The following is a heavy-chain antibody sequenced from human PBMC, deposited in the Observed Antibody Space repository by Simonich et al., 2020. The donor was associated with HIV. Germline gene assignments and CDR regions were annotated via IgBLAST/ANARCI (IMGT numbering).Heavy chain of an antibody. CDR3: ATWEVKDYVLTGYTYWYFDP. CDR1: GHSLAELS. Sequence: QVQLVQSGAEVKKPGASVKVSCKVSGHSLAELSMNWVRQTPGRGLAWMRGLGPEVGPTTYTKKFQGRVSITEDTSTESGYIELSSLRSDDTAVYYCATWEVKDYVLTGYTYWYFDPWGRGTLVTVSS. D-gene: IGHD3-9*01. CDR2: LGPEVGPT. J-gene: IGHJ2*01. V-gene: IGHV1-24*01.